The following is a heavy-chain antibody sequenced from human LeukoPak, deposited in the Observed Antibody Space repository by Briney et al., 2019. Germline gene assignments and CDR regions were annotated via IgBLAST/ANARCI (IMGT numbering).Heavy chain of an antibody. CDR3: AEYYYDSSGNSGVAFDI. Sequence: GASVKVSCKASGYTFTGYYMHCVRQAPGQGLEWMGWINPNSGGTNYAQKFQGRVTMTRDTSISTAYMELSRLRSDDTAVYYCAEYYYDSSGNSGVAFDIWGQGTMVTVSS. J-gene: IGHJ3*02. CDR1: GYTFTGYY. V-gene: IGHV1-2*02. CDR2: INPNSGGT. D-gene: IGHD3-22*01.